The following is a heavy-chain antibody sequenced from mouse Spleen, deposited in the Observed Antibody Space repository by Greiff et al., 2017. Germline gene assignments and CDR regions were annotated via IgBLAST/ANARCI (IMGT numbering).Heavy chain of an antibody. Sequence: QVQLQQSGPSLVQPSQSLSITCTVSGFSLTSYGVHWVRQSPGKGLEWLGVIWRGGSTDYNAAFMSRLSITKDNSKSQVFFKMNSLQADDTAIYYCAKNRGNGNYYFDDWGQGTTLTGSS. V-gene: IGHV2-5-1*01. CDR3: AKNRGNGNYYFDD. D-gene: IGHD2-1*01. J-gene: IGHJ2*01. CDR1: GFSLTSYG. CDR2: IWRGGST.